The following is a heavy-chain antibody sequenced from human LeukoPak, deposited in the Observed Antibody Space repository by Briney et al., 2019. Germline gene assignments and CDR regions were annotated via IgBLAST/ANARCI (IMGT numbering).Heavy chain of an antibody. Sequence: GRSLRLSCAASGFTFSSYGMHWVRQAPGKGLEWVAVISYDGSNKYYADSVKGQFTISRDNSKNTLYLQMNSLRAEDTAVYYCAKGTLYCSGGSCPSFDYWGQGTLVTVSS. CDR1: GFTFSSYG. V-gene: IGHV3-30*18. J-gene: IGHJ4*02. CDR3: AKGTLYCSGGSCPSFDY. D-gene: IGHD2-15*01. CDR2: ISYDGSNK.